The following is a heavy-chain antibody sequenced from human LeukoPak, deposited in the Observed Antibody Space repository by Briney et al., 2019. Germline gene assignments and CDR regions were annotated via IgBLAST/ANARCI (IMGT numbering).Heavy chain of an antibody. D-gene: IGHD1-26*01. V-gene: IGHV3-23*01. CDR2: FGGAGRGST. CDR3: AKARGATVNDPVDY. Sequence: GGSLRLSCAASGFTFSFFAMTWVRQAPGKGLEWVSSFGGAGRGSTYHSDSVKGRFTISRDDPKNTLYLQMNSLRIEDTAVYHCAKARGATVNDPVDYWGQGTLVTVSS. J-gene: IGHJ4*02. CDR1: GFTFSFFA.